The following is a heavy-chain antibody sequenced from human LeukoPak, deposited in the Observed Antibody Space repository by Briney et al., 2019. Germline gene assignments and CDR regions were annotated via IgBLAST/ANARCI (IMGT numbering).Heavy chain of an antibody. CDR3: ARDNYIRFGGGFDY. Sequence: GASVKVSCKASGYTFTSYGIAWVRQAPGQGLEWMGWISVYVGNTNYAQNLQGRVTMTTDTSTSTAYMELRSLRSDYTAVYYCARDNYIRFGGGFDYWGQGTLVTVSS. J-gene: IGHJ4*02. CDR1: GYTFTSYG. D-gene: IGHD3-10*01. CDR2: ISVYVGNT. V-gene: IGHV1-18*01.